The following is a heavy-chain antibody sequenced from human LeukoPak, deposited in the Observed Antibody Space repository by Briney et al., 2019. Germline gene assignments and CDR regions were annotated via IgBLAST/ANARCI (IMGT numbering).Heavy chain of an antibody. CDR2: MNPNSGNT. J-gene: IGHJ6*03. Sequence: GASVKVSCKAFGYTFTSNYMHWVRQATGQGLEWMGWMNPNSGNTGYAQKFQGRVTMTRNTSISTAYMELSSLRSEDTAVYYCARGVDFYYYYYMDVWGKGTTVTISS. V-gene: IGHV1-8*02. CDR1: GYTFTSNY. CDR3: ARGVDFYYYYYMDV.